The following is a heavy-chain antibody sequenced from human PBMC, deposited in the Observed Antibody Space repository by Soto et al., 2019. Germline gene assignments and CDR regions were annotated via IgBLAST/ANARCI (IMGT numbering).Heavy chain of an antibody. V-gene: IGHV3-7*01. D-gene: IGHD4-17*01. Sequence: GGSLRLCCAACGFTFSSYWMSWVRQAPGKGLEWVANIKQDGSEKYYVDSVKGRFTISRDNAKDSLYLQMNSLRAEDTAVYYCARASTVTFYYYYYYMDVWGKGTTVTVSS. CDR1: GFTFSSYW. CDR3: ARASTVTFYYYYYYMDV. CDR2: IKQDGSEK. J-gene: IGHJ6*03.